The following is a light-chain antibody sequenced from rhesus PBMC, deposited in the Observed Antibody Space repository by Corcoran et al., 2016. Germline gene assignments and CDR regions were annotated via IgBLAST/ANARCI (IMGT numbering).Light chain of an antibody. V-gene: IGKV1-74*01. J-gene: IGKJ3*01. CDR3: QHGYGTPFT. CDR1: ENVNNY. CDR2: KAS. Sequence: DIQMTQSPSSLSASVGDRVTITCRASENVNNYLNWYQQKPGKAPNLLSYKASPLQSGVPSRFSGSGSGTDYPFTISSLQPEDVATYYCQHGYGTPFTFGPGTKLDIK.